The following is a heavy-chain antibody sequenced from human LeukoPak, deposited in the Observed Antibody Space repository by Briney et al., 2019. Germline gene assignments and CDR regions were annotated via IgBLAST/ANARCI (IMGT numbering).Heavy chain of an antibody. CDR2: IRAKAYGGTT. CDR1: GFSFGDFP. Sequence: PGGSLRLSCAGSGFSFGDFPMTWVRQAPRKGLEWVGYIRAKAYGGTTEYAASVKGRLTISIDDSKRIAYLQMNSLQTEDTGIYYCTRGSGRFEFWGQGALVTVSS. D-gene: IGHD2-15*01. J-gene: IGHJ4*02. V-gene: IGHV3-49*04. CDR3: TRGSGRFEF.